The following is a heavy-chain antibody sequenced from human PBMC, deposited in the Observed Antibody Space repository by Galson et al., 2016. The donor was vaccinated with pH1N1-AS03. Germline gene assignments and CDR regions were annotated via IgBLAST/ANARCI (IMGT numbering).Heavy chain of an antibody. Sequence: ETLSLTCTVSGGSISTYDWSWVRQPPGKGPEWIGNIYYTGSTNYNPSLKSRLTILVDTSKNHFSLRLSSVTAADTAVYYCARHDPPGDYGGTHWYVDLWGRGTLVTVSS. CDR3: ARHDPPGDYGGTHWYVDL. D-gene: IGHD4-17*01. V-gene: IGHV4-59*08. CDR2: IYYTGST. J-gene: IGHJ2*01. CDR1: GGSISTYD.